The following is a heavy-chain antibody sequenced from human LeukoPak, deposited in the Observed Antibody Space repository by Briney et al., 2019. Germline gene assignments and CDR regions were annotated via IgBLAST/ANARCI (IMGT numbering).Heavy chain of an antibody. CDR2: IIPIFGTA. CDR1: GGTFSSYA. Sequence: GASVKVSCEASGGTFSSYAISWVRQAPGQGLEWMGGIIPIFGTANYAQKFQGRVTITTDESTSTAYMELSRLRSEDTAVYYCAGRAVAGTGIYYYYMDVWGKGTTVTVSS. CDR3: AGRAVAGTGIYYYYMDV. D-gene: IGHD6-19*01. V-gene: IGHV1-69*05. J-gene: IGHJ6*03.